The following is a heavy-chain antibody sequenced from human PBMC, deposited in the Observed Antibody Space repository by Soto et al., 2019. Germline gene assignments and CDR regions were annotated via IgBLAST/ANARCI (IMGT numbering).Heavy chain of an antibody. Sequence: GESLKISCKGSGYSFTSYWIGWVRQMPGKGLEWMGIIYPGDSDTRYSPSFQGRVTISADKSISTAYLQWSSLKASDTAMYYCATSPLAYCGGDCYSVYYWSQGNLVTVS. D-gene: IGHD2-21*02. CDR2: IYPGDSDT. V-gene: IGHV5-51*01. CDR3: ATSPLAYCGGDCYSVYY. J-gene: IGHJ4*02. CDR1: GYSFTSYW.